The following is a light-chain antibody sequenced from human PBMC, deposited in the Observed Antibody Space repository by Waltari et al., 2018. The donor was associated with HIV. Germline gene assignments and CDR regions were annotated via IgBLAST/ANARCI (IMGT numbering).Light chain of an antibody. CDR2: EVS. J-gene: IGLJ2*01. V-gene: IGLV2-23*02. CDR3: CAYAGSTTYVI. CDR1: SSDVGGYNL. Sequence: QSALTQPASVSGSPGQSITISCTGTSSDVGGYNLVSWYQQHPGTAPKLMIYEVSKRTSGCSNRCSGSKSGSTASRTISGLQAEDEADYYCCAYAGSTTYVIFGGGTKLTVL.